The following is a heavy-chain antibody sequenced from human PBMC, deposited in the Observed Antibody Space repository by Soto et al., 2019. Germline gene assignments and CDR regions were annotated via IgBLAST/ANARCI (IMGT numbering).Heavy chain of an antibody. Sequence: PSETLSLTCTVSGGSMNTFYWSGVRQPAGKGLEWIGRIFSSGSTSFNPSLESRVAMSVDTSKNHFSLNLSSVTAADMAVYYCAREGSYSAYNFAHGIQLWSFDFWGQGALVTVSS. CDR2: IFSSGST. CDR3: AREGSYSAYNFAHGIQLWSFDF. CDR1: GGSMNTFY. J-gene: IGHJ4*02. D-gene: IGHD5-12*01. V-gene: IGHV4-4*07.